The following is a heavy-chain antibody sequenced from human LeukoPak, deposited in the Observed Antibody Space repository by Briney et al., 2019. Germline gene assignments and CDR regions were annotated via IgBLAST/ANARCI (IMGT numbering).Heavy chain of an antibody. CDR3: AREWLAFDAFDI. CDR1: GGSISSYY. D-gene: IGHD6-19*01. J-gene: IGHJ3*02. V-gene: IGHV4-59*01. CDR2: IYYSGST. Sequence: SESLSLTCTVSGGSISSYYWSWIRQPPGKGLEWIGYIYYSGSTNYNPSLKSRVTISVDTSKNQFSLKLSSVTAADTAVYYCAREWLAFDAFDIWGQGTMVTVSS.